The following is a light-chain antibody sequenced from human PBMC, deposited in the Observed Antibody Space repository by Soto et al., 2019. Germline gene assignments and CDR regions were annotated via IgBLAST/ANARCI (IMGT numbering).Light chain of an antibody. CDR2: EVT. CDR3: SPRATLFNYV. CDR1: SSDVGGYDH. V-gene: IGLV2-8*01. J-gene: IGLJ1*01. Sequence: QSALSQPPSASGSPGQSVTIPCTGTSSDVGGYDHVSWYQQHPGKAPKLSIYEVTKRPAGVPDRFSGSKSGNTASLTVSGLQAEDDADYYCSPRATLFNYVLGSGTKFAGL.